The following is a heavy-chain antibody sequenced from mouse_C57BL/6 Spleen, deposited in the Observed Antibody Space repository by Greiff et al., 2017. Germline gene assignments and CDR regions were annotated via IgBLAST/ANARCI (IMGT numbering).Heavy chain of an antibody. D-gene: IGHD2-1*01. CDR2: ISYDGSN. CDR1: GYSFTSGYY. Sequence: EVQLMESGPGLVKPSQSLSLTCSVTGYSFTSGYYWNWIRQFPGNILEWVGYISYDGSNNYNPSLKNQTSITRDTSKNPFILKLKSVTTEDTASYYCARAYMVTMSDYWGQGTSLTVSS. V-gene: IGHV3-6*01. J-gene: IGHJ4*01. CDR3: ARAYMVTMSDY.